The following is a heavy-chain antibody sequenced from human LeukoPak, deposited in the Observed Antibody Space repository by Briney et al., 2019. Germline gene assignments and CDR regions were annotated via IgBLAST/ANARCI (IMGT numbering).Heavy chain of an antibody. D-gene: IGHD4-23*01. V-gene: IGHV1-69*13. CDR3: ARSPPTTVVTKYYFDY. CDR2: IIPIFGTA. J-gene: IGHJ4*02. Sequence: SVKVSCKASGGTFSSYAISWVRQAPGQGLEWMGGIIPIFGTANYAQKFQGRVTITADESTSTAYMELSNLRSEDTAVYYCARSPPTTVVTKYYFDYWGQGTLVTVSS. CDR1: GGTFSSYA.